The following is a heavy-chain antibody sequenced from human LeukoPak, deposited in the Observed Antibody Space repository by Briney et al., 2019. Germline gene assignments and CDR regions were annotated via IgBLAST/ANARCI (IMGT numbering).Heavy chain of an antibody. V-gene: IGHV4-34*09. CDR2: IYYSGST. CDR1: GGSFSGYY. J-gene: IGHJ4*02. D-gene: IGHD2-2*01. Sequence: SETLSLTCAVYGGSFSGYYWSWIRQPPGRGLEWIGYIYYSGSTYYNPSLKSRVTISVDTSKNQFSLKLSSVTAADTAVYYCARDSSFGYVDYWGQGTLVTVSS. CDR3: ARDSSFGYVDY.